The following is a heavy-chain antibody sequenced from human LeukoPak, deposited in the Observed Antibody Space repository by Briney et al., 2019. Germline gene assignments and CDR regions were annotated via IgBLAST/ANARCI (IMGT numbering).Heavy chain of an antibody. CDR2: IYTSGST. Sequence: SQTLSLTCTVSGGSISSGSYYWSWIRQPAGKGLEWIGRIYTSGSTNYNPSLKSRVTISVDTSKNQFSLKLSSVTAADTAVYYCARANRWIQLWAFDYWDQGTLVTVSS. CDR1: GGSISSGSYY. CDR3: ARANRWIQLWAFDY. J-gene: IGHJ4*02. D-gene: IGHD5-18*01. V-gene: IGHV4-61*02.